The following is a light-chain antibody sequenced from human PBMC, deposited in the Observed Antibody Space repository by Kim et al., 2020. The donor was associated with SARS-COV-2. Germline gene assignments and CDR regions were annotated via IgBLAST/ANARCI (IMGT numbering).Light chain of an antibody. CDR1: SSNIGAGYE. CDR3: QSYDNRLSGYV. V-gene: IGLV1-40*01. CDR2: GDI. J-gene: IGLJ1*01. Sequence: QLVLTQPPSVSGAPGQRVTISCTGISSNIGAGYEVHWYQQLPGTAPKLLIYGDINRPSGVPDRFSGSKSGTSASLAITGLQTEDEADYYCQSYDNRLSGYVFGTGTKVYVL.